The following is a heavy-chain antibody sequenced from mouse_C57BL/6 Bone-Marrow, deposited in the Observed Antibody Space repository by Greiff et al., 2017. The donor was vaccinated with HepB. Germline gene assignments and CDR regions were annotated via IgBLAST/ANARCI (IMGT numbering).Heavy chain of an antibody. Sequence: LVESGPELVKPGASVKISCKASGYAFSSSWMNWVKQRPGKGLEWIGRIYPGDGDTNYNGKFKGKATLTADKSSSTAYMQLSSLTSEDAAVYFGSRLAYYYGSSFYAMDYWGQGTSVSVSS. CDR2: IYPGDGDT. V-gene: IGHV1-82*01. D-gene: IGHD1-1*01. CDR1: GYAFSSSW. CDR3: SRLAYYYGSSFYAMDY. J-gene: IGHJ4*01.